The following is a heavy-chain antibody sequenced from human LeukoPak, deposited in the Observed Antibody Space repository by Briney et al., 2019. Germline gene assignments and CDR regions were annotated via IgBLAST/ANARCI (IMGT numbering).Heavy chain of an antibody. D-gene: IGHD2-21*02. Sequence: PGGSLRLSCVVSGFTFSSYSMNWVRQAPGKGLEWVSYISASRSTIYFADSVKGRFTISRDNSKNTLYLQMNSLRAEDTAVYYCARIGGDRHPIEYWGQGTLVTVSS. J-gene: IGHJ4*02. CDR1: GFTFSSYS. V-gene: IGHV3-48*01. CDR3: ARIGGDRHPIEY. CDR2: ISASRSTI.